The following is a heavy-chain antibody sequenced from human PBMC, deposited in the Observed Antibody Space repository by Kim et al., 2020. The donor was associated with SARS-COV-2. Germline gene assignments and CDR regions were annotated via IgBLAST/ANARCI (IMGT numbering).Heavy chain of an antibody. D-gene: IGHD4-4*01. CDR2: INTNTGNP. Sequence: ASVKVSCKASGYTFTSYAMNWVRQAPGQGLEWMGWINTNTGNPTYAQGFTGRFVFSLDTSVSTAYLQISSLKAEDTAVYYCATPTVTTEAYYYYYGMDVWGQGTTVTVSS. V-gene: IGHV7-4-1*02. CDR1: GYTFTSYA. CDR3: ATPTVTTEAYYYYYGMDV. J-gene: IGHJ6*02.